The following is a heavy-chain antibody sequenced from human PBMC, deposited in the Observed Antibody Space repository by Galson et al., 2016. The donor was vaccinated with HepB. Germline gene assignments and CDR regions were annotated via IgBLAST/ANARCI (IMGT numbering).Heavy chain of an antibody. CDR1: GFSFNTYW. CDR3: ARQAYYDSSGYYYPLGY. Sequence: SLRLSCAASGFSFNTYWMSWVRQAPGKGLEWVSSISGSRGNTYYADFVKGRFTISRDNSKNTVYLQMSSLRVDDTAVYYCARQAYYDSSGYYYPLGYWGQGTLVTVSS. D-gene: IGHD3-22*01. V-gene: IGHV3-23*01. J-gene: IGHJ4*02. CDR2: ISGSRGNT.